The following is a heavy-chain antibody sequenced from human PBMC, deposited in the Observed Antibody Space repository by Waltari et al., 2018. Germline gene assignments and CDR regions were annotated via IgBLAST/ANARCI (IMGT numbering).Heavy chain of an antibody. V-gene: IGHV3-23*01. Sequence: EVQLLESGGGLVQPGGSLRLSCAASGFTFSSYAMSWVRQAPGKGLEWVSAIRGSGGSTYDADSVKGRFTSSRDNSKNTLYLQMNSLRAEDTAVYYCACSYYDYVWGSSSGGMDVWGQGTTVTVSS. CDR1: GFTFSSYA. J-gene: IGHJ6*02. CDR2: IRGSGGST. D-gene: IGHD3-16*01. CDR3: ACSYYDYVWGSSSGGMDV.